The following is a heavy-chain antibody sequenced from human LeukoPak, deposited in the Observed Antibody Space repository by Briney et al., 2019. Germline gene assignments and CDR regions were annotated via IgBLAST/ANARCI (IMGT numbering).Heavy chain of an antibody. Sequence: PGGSLRLSCAASGFTFISYGMHWVRQAPGKGLEWVAVIWYDGSNKYYADSVKGRFTISRDNSKNTLYLQMNSLRAEDTAVYYCARGYSSGSRWLDYWGQGTLVTVSS. CDR1: GFTFISYG. V-gene: IGHV3-33*01. CDR3: ARGYSSGSRWLDY. CDR2: IWYDGSNK. D-gene: IGHD3-22*01. J-gene: IGHJ4*02.